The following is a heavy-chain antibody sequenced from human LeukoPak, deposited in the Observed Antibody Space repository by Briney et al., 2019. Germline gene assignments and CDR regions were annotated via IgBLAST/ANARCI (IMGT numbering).Heavy chain of an antibody. CDR2: ISWNSGTI. CDR1: GFTFDNYA. J-gene: IGHJ1*01. V-gene: IGHV3-9*01. CDR3: ARAYKDRSLAGKKEFFQH. Sequence: QSGGSLRLSCAASGFTFDNYAMNWVRHVPGKGLEWISLISWNSGTIGYADSVKGRFTISRDNANNFLYLQMNSLRAEDTALYYCARAYKDRSLAGKKEFFQHWGQGTLVTVSS. D-gene: IGHD6-19*01.